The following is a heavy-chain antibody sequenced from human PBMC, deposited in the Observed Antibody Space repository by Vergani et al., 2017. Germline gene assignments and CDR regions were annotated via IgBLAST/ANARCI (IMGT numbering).Heavy chain of an antibody. Sequence: QVQLQESGPGLVKPSETLSLTCTVSNDSVSNTFYYWGWIRQTPGKGLEWIWSIYYSGRTYYNPSLESRVTMSVDTSKSKFSLKLSSVTAADTAVYYCARVGHLVAVTGEGPSLDLWGRGTLVTVSS. J-gene: IGHJ2*01. CDR3: ARVGHLVAVTGEGPSLDL. CDR1: NDSVSNTFYY. CDR2: IYYSGRT. V-gene: IGHV4-39*01. D-gene: IGHD2-21*02.